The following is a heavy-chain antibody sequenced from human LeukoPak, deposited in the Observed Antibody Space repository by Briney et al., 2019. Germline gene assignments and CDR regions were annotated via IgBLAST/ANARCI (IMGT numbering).Heavy chain of an antibody. CDR3: ARGGVGGYDYFDS. J-gene: IGHJ4*02. D-gene: IGHD5-12*01. Sequence: PSETLSLTCXVSGGSIRSDDYYWGWLRQPPGKGLEWIVHITYSGSTDYSPSLKSRVSISVDTSKNQFSLSLNSVTVADTAVYYCARGGVGGYDYFDSWGQGTLVTVSS. V-gene: IGHV4-30-4*01. CDR2: ITYSGST. CDR1: GGSIRSDDYY.